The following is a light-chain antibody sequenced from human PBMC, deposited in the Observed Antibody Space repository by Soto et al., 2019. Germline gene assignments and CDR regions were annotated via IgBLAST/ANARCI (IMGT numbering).Light chain of an antibody. CDR1: SGDIGSYNR. V-gene: IGLV2-14*01. CDR2: EVT. Sequence: QSVLTQPASVSGSPGQSITISCTGTSGDIGSYNRVSWYQQHPGKAPKLIIYEVTDRPSGVSNRFSGSKSGNTASLTISGLQAEDEGVYYCQSYDNTLSGPIYVFGTGTKVTVL. CDR3: QSYDNTLSGPIYV. J-gene: IGLJ1*01.